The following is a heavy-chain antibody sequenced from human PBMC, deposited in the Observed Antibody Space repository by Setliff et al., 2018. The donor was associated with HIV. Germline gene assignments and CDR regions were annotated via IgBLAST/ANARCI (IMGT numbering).Heavy chain of an antibody. J-gene: IGHJ6*03. CDR2: INPNSGGT. Sequence: KVSCKVSGYSLTDLSIHWVRQAPGQGLEWMGWINPNSGGTNYAQKFQGRVTMTRDTSISTAYMELSRLRSDDTAVYYCARGVRATAYYYYYMDVWGKGTTVTVSS. V-gene: IGHV1-2*02. CDR1: GYSLTDLS. D-gene: IGHD2-21*02. CDR3: ARGVRATAYYYYYMDV.